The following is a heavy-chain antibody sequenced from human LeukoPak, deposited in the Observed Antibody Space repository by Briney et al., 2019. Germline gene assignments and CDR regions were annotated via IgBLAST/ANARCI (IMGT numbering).Heavy chain of an antibody. D-gene: IGHD6-13*01. CDR1: GYTFTSYY. V-gene: IGHV1-46*01. J-gene: IGHJ4*02. Sequence: ASVKVSCKASGYTFTSYYMHWVRQAPGQGLEWVGKINPSGGSTTYAQKFQGRVTMARDTSTSTVYMELSSLRSEDTAVYYCARFSSSSQEGFDYWGQGTLVTVSS. CDR3: ARFSSSSQEGFDY. CDR2: INPSGGST.